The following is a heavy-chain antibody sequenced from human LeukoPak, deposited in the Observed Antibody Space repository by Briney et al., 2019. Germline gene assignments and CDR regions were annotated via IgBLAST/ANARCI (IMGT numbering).Heavy chain of an antibody. CDR1: GFIFSTYN. D-gene: IGHD4-17*01. J-gene: IGHJ3*02. Sequence: GGSLRLSCAASGFIFSTYNMNWVRQAPGKGLEWVSSISRSSTYIYYADSVKGRFTISRDNAKNSLYLQMNGLRAEDTAIYYCARDDCGDYPEPPLSDNAFDIWGQGTMVTVSS. CDR3: ARDDCGDYPEPPLSDNAFDI. CDR2: ISRSSTYI. V-gene: IGHV3-21*01.